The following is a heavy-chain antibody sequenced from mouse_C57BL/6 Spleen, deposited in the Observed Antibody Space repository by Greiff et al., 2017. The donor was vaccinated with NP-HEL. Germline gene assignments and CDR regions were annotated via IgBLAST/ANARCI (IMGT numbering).Heavy chain of an antibody. CDR3: ARDYGSRGAMDY. J-gene: IGHJ4*01. D-gene: IGHD1-1*01. CDR2: IDPSDSYT. CDR1: GYTFTSYW. Sequence: QVQLKESGAELVKPGASVKLSCKASGYTFTSYWMQWVKQRPGQGLEWIGEIDPSDSYTNYNQKFKGKATLTVDTSSSTAYMQLSSLTSEDSAVYYCARDYGSRGAMDYWGQGTSVTVSS. V-gene: IGHV1-50*01.